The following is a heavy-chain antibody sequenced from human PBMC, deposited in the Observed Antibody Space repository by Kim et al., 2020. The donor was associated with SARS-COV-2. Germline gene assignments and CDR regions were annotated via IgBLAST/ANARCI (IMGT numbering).Heavy chain of an antibody. D-gene: IGHD1-26*01. V-gene: IGHV3-30*07. Sequence: KADSVEGRFNISRDKSKNTLYLQMDSLRAEDTAVYYCARDRYSGSYFDYWGQGTLVTVSS. J-gene: IGHJ4*02. CDR3: ARDRYSGSYFDY.